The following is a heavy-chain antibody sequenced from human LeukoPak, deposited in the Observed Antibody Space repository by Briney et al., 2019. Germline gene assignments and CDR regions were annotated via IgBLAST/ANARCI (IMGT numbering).Heavy chain of an antibody. CDR2: ISSSGSTI. CDR1: GFTFSSYE. J-gene: IGHJ6*03. V-gene: IGHV3-48*03. CDR3: ARGPRTVDRITMLRGARYYYMDV. D-gene: IGHD3-10*01. Sequence: GGSLRLSCAASGFTFSSYEMNWVRQAPGKGLEWVSYISSSGSTIYYADSVKGRFTISRDNSKNTLYLQMNSLRAEDTAVYYCARGPRTVDRITMLRGARYYYMDVWGKGTTVTISS.